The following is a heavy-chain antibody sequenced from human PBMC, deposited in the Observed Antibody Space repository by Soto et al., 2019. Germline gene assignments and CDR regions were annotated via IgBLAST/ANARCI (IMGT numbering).Heavy chain of an antibody. V-gene: IGHV5-51*01. D-gene: IGHD2-2*01. CDR1: GYSFTSYW. J-gene: IGHJ6*02. CDR3: VRADSYCRSTRCYWGIGYCGMGV. CDR2: IYPGDSDT. Sequence: PGESLKISCKGSGYSFTSYWIGWVRQMPGKGLEWMGIIYPGDSDTRYSPSFQGQVTISADKSISTAYLQWSSLKASDTAMYYCVRADSYCRSTRCYWGIGYCGMGVWGQGTTVTVSS.